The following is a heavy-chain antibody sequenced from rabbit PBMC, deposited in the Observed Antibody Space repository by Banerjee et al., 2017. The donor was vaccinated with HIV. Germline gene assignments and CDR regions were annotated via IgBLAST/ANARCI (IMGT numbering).Heavy chain of an antibody. J-gene: IGHJ4*01. CDR2: IHTTSGTT. CDR1: GFDLSSYYY. Sequence: QQQLEESGGGLVKPEGSLTLTCKASGFDLSSYYYMHWVRQAPGKGLEWVACIHTTSGTTWYASWAKGRFTISKTSSTTVTLQMTSLTAADTATYFCARGEYLNLWGPGTLVTVS. V-gene: IGHV1S45*01. CDR3: ARGEYLNL.